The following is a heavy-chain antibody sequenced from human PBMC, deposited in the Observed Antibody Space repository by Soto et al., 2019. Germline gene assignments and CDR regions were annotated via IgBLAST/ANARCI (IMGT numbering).Heavy chain of an antibody. V-gene: IGHV3-21*01. D-gene: IGHD2-2*01. CDR3: AREDSIIIPAVSDF. CDR1: GFAFNNYG. Sequence: NPGGSLRLSCTVSGFAFNNYGINWVRQAPGKGLEWVSSISKSDYTYYSDSVMGRFTISRDNAKNSVSLQMNTLRVEDTAVYYCAREDSIIIPAVSDFWGQGTLVTVSS. J-gene: IGHJ4*02. CDR2: ISKSDYT.